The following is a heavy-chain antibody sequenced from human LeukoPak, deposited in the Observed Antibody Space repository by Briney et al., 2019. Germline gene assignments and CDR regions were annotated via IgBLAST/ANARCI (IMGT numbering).Heavy chain of an antibody. CDR3: ARTFSTNYMDV. V-gene: IGHV3-30*03. Sequence: PGGSLRLSCAASGFTFSSYGMHWVRQAPGKGLEWVAVISYDGSNKYYADSVKGRFTISRDNSKNTLYLQMNSLRAEDTAVYYCARTFSTNYMDVWGKGTTVTVSS. D-gene: IGHD5/OR15-5a*01. CDR1: GFTFSSYG. CDR2: ISYDGSNK. J-gene: IGHJ6*03.